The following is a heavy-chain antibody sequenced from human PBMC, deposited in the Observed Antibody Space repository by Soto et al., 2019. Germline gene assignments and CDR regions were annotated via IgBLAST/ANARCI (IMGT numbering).Heavy chain of an antibody. CDR1: GAALNSGNYY. J-gene: IGHJ5*02. CDR2: IYVTGAV. CDR3: ARLRIATNNYKWFDP. V-gene: IGHV4-31*03. Sequence: SETLSLTCSVSGAALNSGNYYWSRIRQVPGKGLEWIGHIYVTGAVDYNPSLRDRITISQDTSERQFSLNLRLVTAADTAVYYCARLRIATNNYKWFDPWGQGTLVTVSS. D-gene: IGHD2-21*01.